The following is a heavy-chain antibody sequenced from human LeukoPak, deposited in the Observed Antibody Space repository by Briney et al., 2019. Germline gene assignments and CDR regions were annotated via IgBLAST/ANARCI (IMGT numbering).Heavy chain of an antibody. D-gene: IGHD1-26*01. CDR2: IDKKDKGYATAT. V-gene: IGHV3-73*01. CDR3: TRDSGTYNWFDP. Sequence: GGSLKLSCAASGLTFSGSAIHWVRQSSGKGLEWVGQIDKKDKGYATATAYAASVKGRFTISRDDSINTAYLQMKSLKTEDTALYYCTRDSGTYNWFDPWGQGNMVTVSS. CDR1: GLTFSGSA. J-gene: IGHJ5*02.